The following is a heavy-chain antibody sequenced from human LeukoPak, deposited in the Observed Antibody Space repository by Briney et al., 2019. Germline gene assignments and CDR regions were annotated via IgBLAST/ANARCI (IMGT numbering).Heavy chain of an antibody. J-gene: IGHJ4*02. Sequence: SETLSLTCTVSGGSISSYYWSWIRQPPGKGLEWNGYIYYSGSTNYNPSLKSRVTISVDTSKNQFSLKLSSATAADTAVYYCARGPDYYGSGSYYPDYWGQGTLVTVSS. D-gene: IGHD3-10*01. CDR2: IYYSGST. V-gene: IGHV4-59*01. CDR1: GGSISSYY. CDR3: ARGPDYYGSGSYYPDY.